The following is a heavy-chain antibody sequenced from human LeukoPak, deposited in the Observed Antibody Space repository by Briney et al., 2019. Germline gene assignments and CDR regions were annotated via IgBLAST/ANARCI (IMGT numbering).Heavy chain of an antibody. V-gene: IGHV1-18*01. CDR1: GCTFANYC. CDR2: ISAYNGGT. D-gene: IGHD1-26*01. J-gene: IGHJ6*02. Sequence: GASVKVSCKASGCTFANYCLTCVRQAPGQGLEWMGWISAYNGGTNYAQKFQGRVTMTTDTSTTTAYMELTSLRSDDTAVYFCARVVRVYSGSYYYYHGVDVWGQGTTVTVSS. CDR3: ARVVRVYSGSYYYYHGVDV.